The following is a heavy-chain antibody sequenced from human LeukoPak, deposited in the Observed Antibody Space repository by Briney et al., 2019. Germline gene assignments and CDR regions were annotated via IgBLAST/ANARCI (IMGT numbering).Heavy chain of an antibody. Sequence: GESLNISCKGSGCRLNAYLIAGVRQMPGKGLEGMGSIYPDDSDTRYIPSFQGQVTLSADKSVRTAYLQWRSLKASDTAMYYCARPNITSYYDSRGYDAFDVWGQGTMVTVSS. CDR3: ARPNITSYYDSRGYDAFDV. J-gene: IGHJ3*01. CDR2: IYPDDSDT. CDR1: GCRLNAYL. D-gene: IGHD3-22*01. V-gene: IGHV5-51*01.